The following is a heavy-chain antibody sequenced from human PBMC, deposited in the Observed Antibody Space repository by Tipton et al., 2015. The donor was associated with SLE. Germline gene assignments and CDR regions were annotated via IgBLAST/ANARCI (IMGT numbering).Heavy chain of an antibody. D-gene: IGHD6-19*01. CDR2: INHSGST. Sequence: AGLVKPSETLSLSCAVYGGSFSGFYWNWIRQPPGKGLEWIGEINHSGSTNYNPSLKSRVTISVDTSKNQFSLKLSSVTAADTAVYYCARCSSGWYNIFYYYMDVWGKGTTVTVSS. J-gene: IGHJ6*03. CDR1: GGSFSGFY. V-gene: IGHV4-34*01. CDR3: ARCSSGWYNIFYYYMDV.